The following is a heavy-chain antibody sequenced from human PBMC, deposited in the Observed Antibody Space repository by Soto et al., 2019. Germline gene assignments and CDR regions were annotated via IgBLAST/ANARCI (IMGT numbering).Heavy chain of an antibody. J-gene: IGHJ4*02. CDR1: NGSLSSNY. Sequence: SETLSLTCTVSNGSLSSNYLSWIRQSPGKGLEWIGNIYYSGSTNYNPSLKSRVTMSVDTSKNQFTLKLSSVTAADTGVYFCARSFMVPVDFFDYWGQGTPVTVYS. D-gene: IGHD3-10*01. V-gene: IGHV4-59*01. CDR3: ARSFMVPVDFFDY. CDR2: IYYSGST.